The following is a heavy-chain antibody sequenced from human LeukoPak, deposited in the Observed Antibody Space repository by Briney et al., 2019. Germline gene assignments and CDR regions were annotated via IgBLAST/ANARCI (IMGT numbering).Heavy chain of an antibody. CDR1: GYTFTSYY. J-gene: IGHJ6*02. CDR2: INPSGGST. D-gene: IGHD5-18*01. V-gene: IGHV1-46*01. CDR3: ASGAYSYGSPLDGMDV. Sequence: ASVKVSCKASGYTFTSYYMHWVRQAPGQGLEWMGIINPSGGSTSYAQKSQGRVTMTRDTSTSTVYMELSSLRSEDTAVYYCASGAYSYGSPLDGMDVWGQGTTVTVSS.